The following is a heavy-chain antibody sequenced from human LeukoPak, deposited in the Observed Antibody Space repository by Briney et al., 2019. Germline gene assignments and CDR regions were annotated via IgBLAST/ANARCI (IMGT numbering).Heavy chain of an antibody. CDR3: ARDRRDGYNHRPKLPPPGRKDAFDI. CDR2: ISSSSSYI. D-gene: IGHD5-24*01. Sequence: GGSLRLSCAASGFTFSSYEMNWVRQAPGKGLEWVSSISSSSSYIYYADSVKGRFTISRDNAKNLLYLQMNSLRAEDTAVYYCARDRRDGYNHRPKLPPPGRKDAFDIWGQGTMVTVSS. V-gene: IGHV3-21*01. CDR1: GFTFSSYE. J-gene: IGHJ3*02.